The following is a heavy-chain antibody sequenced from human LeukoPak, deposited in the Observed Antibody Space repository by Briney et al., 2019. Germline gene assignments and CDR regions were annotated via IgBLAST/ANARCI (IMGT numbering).Heavy chain of an antibody. CDR3: ARGGFGESTGYYFDY. D-gene: IGHD3-10*01. J-gene: IGHJ4*02. V-gene: IGHV3-21*01. Sequence: SGGSLRLSCAASGFTFSSCRMNWLRQAPGKGLEWGSTISSSSSYIYYADSVKGRFTISRDNAKNSLYLQMNSLRAEDTAVYYCARGGFGESTGYYFDYWGEGTLVTVSS. CDR2: ISSSSSYI. CDR1: GFTFSSCR.